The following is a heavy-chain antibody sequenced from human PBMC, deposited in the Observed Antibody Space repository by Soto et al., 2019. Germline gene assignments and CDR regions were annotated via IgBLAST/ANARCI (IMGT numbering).Heavy chain of an antibody. J-gene: IGHJ5*02. CDR3: AHAREYCSSTTCSYWFDP. CDR2: IYWDDDR. D-gene: IGHD2-2*01. V-gene: IGHV2-5*02. Sequence: QITLKESGPTLVKSTQTLTLTCTFSGFSLSTSGVGLGWIRQPPGKALEWLADIYWDDDRRYSPFLKSRLTITKHTSKSQVVLTMTNMDPVDTATYFCAHAREYCSSTTCSYWFDPWGQGTLVTVSS. CDR1: GFSLSTSGVG.